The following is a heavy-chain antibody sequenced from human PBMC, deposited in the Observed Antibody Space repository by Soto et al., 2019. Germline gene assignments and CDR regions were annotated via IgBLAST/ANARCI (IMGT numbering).Heavy chain of an antibody. V-gene: IGHV3-33*01. CDR3: ARDNLPEYDILTGYLPAGLSQGYYGMDV. Sequence: GGSLRLSCAASGFTFSSYGMHWVRQAPGKGLEWVAVIWYDGSNKYYADSVKGRLTISRDNSKNTLYLQMNSLRAEDTAVYYWARDNLPEYDILTGYLPAGLSQGYYGMDVWGQGTTVTVSS. J-gene: IGHJ6*02. CDR2: IWYDGSNK. CDR1: GFTFSSYG. D-gene: IGHD3-9*01.